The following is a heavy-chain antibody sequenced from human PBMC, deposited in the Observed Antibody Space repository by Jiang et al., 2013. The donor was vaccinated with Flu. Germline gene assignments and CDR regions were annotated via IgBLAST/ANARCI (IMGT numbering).Heavy chain of an antibody. CDR2: INHSGST. CDR3: ARGRGIRRVILYGMDV. CDR1: GGSFSGYY. V-gene: IGHV4-34*01. D-gene: IGHD3-10*01. Sequence: LLKPSETLSLTCAVYGGSFSGYYWTWIRQPPGKGLEWIGEINHSGSTNYNPSLKSRVTISVDTSKNQFSLKLSSVTAADTAMYYCARGRGIRRVILYGMDVWGQGTTVTVSS. J-gene: IGHJ6*02.